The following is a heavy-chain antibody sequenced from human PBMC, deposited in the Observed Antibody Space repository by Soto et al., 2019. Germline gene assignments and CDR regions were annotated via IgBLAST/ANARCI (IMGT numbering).Heavy chain of an antibody. J-gene: IGHJ4*02. CDR3: ASGHSSSQYFFGC. Sequence: QVQLVESGGGVVQPGRSLRLSCAASGFTFSTYAMHWVRQAPGKGLEWVAVISYEGSNKYYADSVKGRFTISRDNSKSTLFLQMNSLRVEDTAVYYCASGHSSSQYFFGCRGQGTLVTVSS. CDR1: GFTFSTYA. D-gene: IGHD6-13*01. CDR2: ISYEGSNK. V-gene: IGHV3-30-3*01.